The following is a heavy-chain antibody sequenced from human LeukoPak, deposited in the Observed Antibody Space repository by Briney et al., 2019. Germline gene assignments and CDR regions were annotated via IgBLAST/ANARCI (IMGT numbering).Heavy chain of an antibody. CDR3: ARDLEWELGYFDY. Sequence: AGGSLRLSCAASGFTFSSYEMNWVRQAPGKGLEWVSYISGSGSIIWYADSVKGRFTISRDNAKNSLYLQMNSLRAEDTAVYYCARDLEWELGYFDYWGQGTLVTVSS. J-gene: IGHJ4*02. CDR1: GFTFSSYE. D-gene: IGHD1-26*01. V-gene: IGHV3-48*03. CDR2: ISGSGSII.